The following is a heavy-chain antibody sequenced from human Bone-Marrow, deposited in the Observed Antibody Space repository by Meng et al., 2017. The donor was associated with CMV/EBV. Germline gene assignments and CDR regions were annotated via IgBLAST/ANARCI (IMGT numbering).Heavy chain of an antibody. J-gene: IGHJ4*02. Sequence: GESLKISCAASGFTFSSYGMHWVRQAPGKGLEWVAFIRYDGSNKYYADSVKGRFTISRDNSKNTLYLQMNSLRAEDTAVYYCAKVGAKWFGELCGYWGQGTLVTASS. CDR2: IRYDGSNK. D-gene: IGHD3-10*01. CDR3: AKVGAKWFGELCGY. V-gene: IGHV3-30*02. CDR1: GFTFSSYG.